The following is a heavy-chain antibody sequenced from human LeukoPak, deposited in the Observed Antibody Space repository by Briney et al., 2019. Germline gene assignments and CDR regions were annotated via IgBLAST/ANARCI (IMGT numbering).Heavy chain of an antibody. D-gene: IGHD5-18*01. Sequence: SETLSLTCAVYGGSFNGYYWSWIRQPPGKGLEWIGEINHSGSTNYNPSLKSRVTISVDTSKNQFSLKLSSVTAADTAVYYCAKVDTAMVRWVFDPWGQGTLVTVSS. V-gene: IGHV4-34*01. CDR3: AKVDTAMVRWVFDP. CDR2: INHSGST. J-gene: IGHJ5*02. CDR1: GGSFNGYY.